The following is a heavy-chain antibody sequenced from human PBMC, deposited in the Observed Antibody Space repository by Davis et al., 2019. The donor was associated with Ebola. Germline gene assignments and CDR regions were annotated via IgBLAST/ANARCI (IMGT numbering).Heavy chain of an antibody. CDR2: INSDGSST. Sequence: PGGSLRLSCAASGFTFSSYWMHWVRQAPGKGLVWVSRINSDGSSTSYADSVKGRFTISRDNAKNTLYLQMNSLRAEDTAVYYCASWGDFLSFDYWGQGTLVTVSS. CDR1: GFTFSSYW. V-gene: IGHV3-74*01. CDR3: ASWGDFLSFDY. D-gene: IGHD3-3*01. J-gene: IGHJ4*02.